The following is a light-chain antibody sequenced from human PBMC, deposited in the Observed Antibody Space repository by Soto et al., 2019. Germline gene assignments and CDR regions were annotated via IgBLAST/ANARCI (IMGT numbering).Light chain of an antibody. Sequence: QSALTQPASVSGSPGQSITISCTGISSDVGSYNLVSWYQQHPGKAPKVMIYEGSKRPSGVSNRFSGSRPGNTASLTISGLQAEVEAHYYCSSYAGSSTHVVFGGGTQLTVL. V-gene: IGLV2-23*01. CDR1: SSDVGSYNL. J-gene: IGLJ2*01. CDR2: EGS. CDR3: SSYAGSSTHVV.